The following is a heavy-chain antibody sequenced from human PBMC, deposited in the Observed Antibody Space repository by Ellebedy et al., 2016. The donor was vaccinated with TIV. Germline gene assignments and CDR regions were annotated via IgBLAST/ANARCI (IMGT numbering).Heavy chain of an antibody. D-gene: IGHD3-10*01. J-gene: IGHJ5*02. CDR3: ARGVPGYYGSGSSYNRGNWFDP. CDR1: GGSFSDYY. Sequence: PSETLSLTCAVSGGSFSDYYWSWIRQPPGKGLEWIGEINHGGSTNYNPSLKSRVTISVDTSKKQFSLKLRSVTAADTAVYYCARGVPGYYGSGSSYNRGNWFDPWGQGALVTVSS. CDR2: INHGGST. V-gene: IGHV4-34*01.